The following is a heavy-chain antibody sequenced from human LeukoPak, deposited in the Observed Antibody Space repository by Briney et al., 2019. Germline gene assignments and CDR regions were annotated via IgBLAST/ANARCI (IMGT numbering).Heavy chain of an antibody. Sequence: PGGSLRLSCASSGYTFPSYWIHCVREAPRKGLVCGSHIKKDESTAKYTDSLRGRYTVSRDNAKNTLYLQKDTLRAQDTRVFYSARRVDTGTVTVSTGYHYGMDVWGQGTTVTVSS. CDR3: ARRVDTGTVTVSTGYHYGMDV. J-gene: IGHJ6*02. CDR2: IKKDESTA. V-gene: IGHV3-74*01. CDR1: GYTFPSYW. D-gene: IGHD5-18*01.